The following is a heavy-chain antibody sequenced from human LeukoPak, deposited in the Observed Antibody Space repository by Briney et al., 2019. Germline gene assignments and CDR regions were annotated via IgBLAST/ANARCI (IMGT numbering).Heavy chain of an antibody. J-gene: IGHJ4*02. D-gene: IGHD6-19*01. Sequence: PSETLSLTCSVSGGSISSSSYYWGWIRQPPGKGLEWIGSIYYSGSTYYNPSLKSRVTISVDTSKNQFSLKLSSVTAADTAVYYCATSPGIAVAGSSFDYWGQGTLVTVSS. CDR2: IYYSGST. CDR1: GGSISSSSYY. V-gene: IGHV4-39*01. CDR3: ATSPGIAVAGSSFDY.